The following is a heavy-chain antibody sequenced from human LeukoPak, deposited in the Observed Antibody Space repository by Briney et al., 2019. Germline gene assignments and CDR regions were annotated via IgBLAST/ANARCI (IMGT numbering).Heavy chain of an antibody. V-gene: IGHV3-23*01. Sequence: PGGSLRLSCAATGFTFSSHAMGWVRQAPGKGLEWVSSITGSGDSTYYADSVKGRFTISRDNSKNTLYLQMNSLRAEDTAVYYCAKDDAGAAGDYWGQGTLVTVSS. CDR3: AKDDAGAAGDY. D-gene: IGHD6-13*01. J-gene: IGHJ4*02. CDR2: ITGSGDST. CDR1: GFTFSSHA.